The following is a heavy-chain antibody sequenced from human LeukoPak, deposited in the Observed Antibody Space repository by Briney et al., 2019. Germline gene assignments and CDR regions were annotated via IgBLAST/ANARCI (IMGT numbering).Heavy chain of an antibody. CDR3: ARVRYCSSTSCPRIRYYYYYMDV. D-gene: IGHD2-2*01. J-gene: IGHJ6*03. CDR2: ISAYNGNT. CDR1: GYTFTSYG. Sequence: ASVKVSCKSSGYTFTSYGISWVRQAPGQGLEWMGWISAYNGNTNYAQKLQGRVTMTTDTSTSTAYMELRSLRSDDTAVYYCARVRYCSSTSCPRIRYYYYYMDVWGKGTTLTVSS. V-gene: IGHV1-18*01.